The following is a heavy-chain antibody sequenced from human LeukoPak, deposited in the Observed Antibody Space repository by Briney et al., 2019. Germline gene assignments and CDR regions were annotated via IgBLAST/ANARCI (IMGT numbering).Heavy chain of an antibody. Sequence: PSETLSLTCTVSGGSISSYYWSWIRQPPGKGLEWIGYIYYSGSTYYNPSLKSRVTISVDTSKNQFSLKLSSVTAADTAVYYCARQEGLLESPFDYWGQGTLVTVSS. D-gene: IGHD3-3*01. J-gene: IGHJ4*02. CDR1: GGSISSYY. V-gene: IGHV4-59*08. CDR2: IYYSGST. CDR3: ARQEGLLESPFDY.